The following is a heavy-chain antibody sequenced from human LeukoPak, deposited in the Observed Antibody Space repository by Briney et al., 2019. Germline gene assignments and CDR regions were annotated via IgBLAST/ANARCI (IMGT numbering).Heavy chain of an antibody. CDR3: ARRGVAVAGIERMDAFDI. J-gene: IGHJ3*02. D-gene: IGHD6-19*01. Sequence: PSETLSLTCAVYGGSFSTYYWSWIRAPPGGGLEWIGEINHSGSTNYSPSLKSRVTISVDTSKKQFSLKMTSVTAADTAVYYCARRGVAVAGIERMDAFDIWGQGTMVTVSS. CDR2: INHSGST. V-gene: IGHV4-34*01. CDR1: GGSFSTYY.